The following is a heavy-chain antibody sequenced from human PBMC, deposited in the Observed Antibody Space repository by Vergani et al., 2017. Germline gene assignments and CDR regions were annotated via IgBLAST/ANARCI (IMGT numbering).Heavy chain of an antibody. CDR1: GGSFSGYY. CDR3: ASGAIENFNWFDP. Sequence: QVQLQQWGAGLLKPSETLSLTCAVYGGSFSGYYWSWIRQPPGKGLEWIGEINHSGSTNYNPSLKSRVTISVDTSKNQFSLKLSSVTAADTAVYYCASGAIENFNWFDPWGQGTLVTVSS. CDR2: INHSGST. J-gene: IGHJ5*02. D-gene: IGHD2/OR15-2a*01. V-gene: IGHV4-34*01.